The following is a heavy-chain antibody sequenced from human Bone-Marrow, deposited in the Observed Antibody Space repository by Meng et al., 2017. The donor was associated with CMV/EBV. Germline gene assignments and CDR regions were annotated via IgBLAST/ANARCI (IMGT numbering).Heavy chain of an antibody. CDR2: ISWNSGSI. CDR1: GFTFDDYA. D-gene: IGHD6-6*01. V-gene: IGHV3-9*01. Sequence: SCAASGFTFDDYAMHWVRQAAGQGLEWVSGISWNSGSIGYADSVKGRFTISRDNAKNSLYLQMNSLRAEDTALYYCAKDIAARPKYFQHWGQGTRVTTFS. CDR3: AKDIAARPKYFQH. J-gene: IGHJ1*01.